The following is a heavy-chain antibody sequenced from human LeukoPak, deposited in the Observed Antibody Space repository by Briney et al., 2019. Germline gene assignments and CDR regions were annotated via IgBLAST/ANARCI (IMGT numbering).Heavy chain of an antibody. V-gene: IGHV3-74*01. Sequence: GGSLRLSCATSGFSFSTQRMHWVRQAPGKGLVWVSYINIDERITGYADSVKGRFTISRDNAKNTLYLQMNSLRAEDTAVYYCAKSGGYYPYYFDYWGQGTLVTVSS. CDR1: GFSFSTQR. J-gene: IGHJ4*02. CDR2: INIDERIT. D-gene: IGHD1-26*01. CDR3: AKSGGYYPYYFDY.